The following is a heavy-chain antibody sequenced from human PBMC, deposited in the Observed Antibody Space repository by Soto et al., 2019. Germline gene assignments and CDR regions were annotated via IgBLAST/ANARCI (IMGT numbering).Heavy chain of an antibody. V-gene: IGHV3-74*01. J-gene: IGHJ5*02. D-gene: IGHD2-2*01. Sequence: EVQLVESGGGLVQPGGSLRLSCAASGFTFSTYWMHWIRQVQGKGLEWVSRINSDASHTYYADSVKGRFTISRDNAKNTLHLEMNSLRAEDTAVYYCVRDGHCLTTSCYGNWFDPWCKGNLVTVSS. CDR1: GFTFSTYW. CDR2: INSDASHT. CDR3: VRDGHCLTTSCYGNWFDP.